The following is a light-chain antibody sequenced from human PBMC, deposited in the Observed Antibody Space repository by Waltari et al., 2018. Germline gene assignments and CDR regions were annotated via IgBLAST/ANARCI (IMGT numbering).Light chain of an antibody. CDR3: QQRYNWPPLT. CDR1: QTIGTY. CDR2: DAS. Sequence: VVLTQSPVTLSLSPGETATLSCRASQTIGTYLAWYQHKLGQSPRLLIYDASTRATRIPAKFSGSGSGTDFTLTISGLEAEDSAIYYCQQRYNWPPLTFGGGTKVQTK. J-gene: IGKJ4*01. V-gene: IGKV3-11*01.